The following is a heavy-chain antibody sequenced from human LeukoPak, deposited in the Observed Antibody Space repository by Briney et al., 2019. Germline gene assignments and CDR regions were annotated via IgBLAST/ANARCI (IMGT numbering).Heavy chain of an antibody. CDR3: ARHVAAAGTLGG. CDR2: IYYSGST. D-gene: IGHD6-13*01. Sequence: TSETLSLTCTVSGGSISSYYWSWIRQPPGKGLEWIGYIYYSGSTNYNPSLKSRVTISVDTSKNQFSLKLSSVTAADTAVYYCARHVAAAGTLGGWGQGTLVTVSS. V-gene: IGHV4-59*08. J-gene: IGHJ4*02. CDR1: GGSISSYY.